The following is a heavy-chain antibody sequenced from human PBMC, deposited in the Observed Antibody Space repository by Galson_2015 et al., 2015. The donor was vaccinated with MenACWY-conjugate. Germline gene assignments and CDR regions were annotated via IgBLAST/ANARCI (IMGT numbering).Heavy chain of an antibody. CDR2: IYPGEPDT. V-gene: IGHV5-51*01. CDR1: GYSFTSYW. J-gene: IGHJ3*02. CDR3: ARHPPHAGSGTSAFEI. D-gene: IGHD1-1*01. Sequence: QSGAEVKKPGESLKISCEGSGYSFTSYWIAWVRQMPGKGLEWMGIIYPGEPDTRYNPSFQVQVTISADKSISTAHLQWSSLRASDTAMYYFARHPPHAGSGTSAFEIWGHGTMVTVSS.